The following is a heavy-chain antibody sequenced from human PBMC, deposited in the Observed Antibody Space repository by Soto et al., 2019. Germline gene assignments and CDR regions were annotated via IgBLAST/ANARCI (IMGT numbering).Heavy chain of an antibody. CDR2: ISTTSAYI. CDR1: GFTFSSYS. D-gene: IGHD3-16*01. V-gene: IGHV3-21*01. J-gene: IGHJ5*02. CDR3: VWPGGFDP. Sequence: GSLLLACSASGFTFSSYSMNWVRQAPGKGLEWVSSISTTSAYIYYADSVKGRFTISRDNAKNSLYLHMNSLRVEDTAVYYCVWPGGFDPWGQGTLVTVYS.